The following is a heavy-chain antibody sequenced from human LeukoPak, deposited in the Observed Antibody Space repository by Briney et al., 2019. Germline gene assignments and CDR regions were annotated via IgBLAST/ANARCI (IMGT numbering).Heavy chain of an antibody. D-gene: IGHD3-9*01. CDR3: ARGPHYDILTGYYY. V-gene: IGHV3-74*01. Sequence: GGSLRLSCAASGFTFSSYWMNWVRQAPGKGLVWVSRINSDGSSTSYADSVKGRFTISRDNAKNTLYLQMNSLRAEDTAVYYCARGPHYDILTGYYYWGQGTLVTVSS. CDR1: GFTFSSYW. CDR2: INSDGSST. J-gene: IGHJ4*02.